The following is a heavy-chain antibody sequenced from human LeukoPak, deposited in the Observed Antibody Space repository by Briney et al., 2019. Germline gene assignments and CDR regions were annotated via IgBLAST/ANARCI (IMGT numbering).Heavy chain of an antibody. V-gene: IGHV3-23*01. CDR3: ARHDGSSFIYYVDH. Sequence: GRTLRLSCAASGFSVSSRAMSWVRQAPGKGLEWVSTISNSGYNTWYADSVKGRFTISRDNSQNTLYLQMSSLRAEDTALYFCARHDGSSFIYYVDHWGHGALVTVSS. J-gene: IGHJ4*01. CDR2: ISNSGYNT. CDR1: GFSVSSRA. D-gene: IGHD1-26*01.